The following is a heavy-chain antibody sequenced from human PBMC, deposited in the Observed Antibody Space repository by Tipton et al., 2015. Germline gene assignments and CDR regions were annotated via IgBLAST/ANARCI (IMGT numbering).Heavy chain of an antibody. Sequence: SLRLSCAASGFTISDYSMSWIRQAPGKGLEWVSYIFSSDRTTYYADSVEGRFTISRDNAKNLLYLQMNSLRADDTAVYYCARDLHWGRGYRVFAIWGQGTLVTVSS. J-gene: IGHJ4*02. D-gene: IGHD7-27*01. CDR1: GFTISDYS. V-gene: IGHV3-11*01. CDR2: IFSSDRTT. CDR3: ARDLHWGRGYRVFAI.